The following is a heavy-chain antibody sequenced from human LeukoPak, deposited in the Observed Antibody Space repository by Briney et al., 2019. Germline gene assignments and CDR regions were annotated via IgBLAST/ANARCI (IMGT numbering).Heavy chain of an antibody. D-gene: IGHD2-21*01. Sequence: GGSLRLSCAASGFTFSSYAMSWVRQAPGKGLEWVARIYSDVRRIKYADSVKGRFTISRDNAKNTLYLQMNALRVEDTAVYYCATSPVISRDWGQGTQVTVSS. J-gene: IGHJ4*02. V-gene: IGHV3-74*03. CDR3: ATSPVISRD. CDR2: IYSDVRRI. CDR1: GFTFSSYA.